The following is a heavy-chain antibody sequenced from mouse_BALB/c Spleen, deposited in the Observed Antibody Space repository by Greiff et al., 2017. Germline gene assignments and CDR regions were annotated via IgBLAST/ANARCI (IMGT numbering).Heavy chain of an antibody. J-gene: IGHJ4*01. CDR3: AARITTRFYYAMDY. D-gene: IGHD2-4*01. CDR1: GFNIQDYY. V-gene: IGHV14-1*02. CDR2: IDPENGNT. Sequence: VQLQQSGAELVRPGALVKLSCKASGFNIQDYYMHWVKQRPEQGLEWIGWIDPENGNTIYDPKFQGTASITADTSSNTAYLQLSSLTSEDTAVYYCAARITTRFYYAMDYWGQGTAVTVSS.